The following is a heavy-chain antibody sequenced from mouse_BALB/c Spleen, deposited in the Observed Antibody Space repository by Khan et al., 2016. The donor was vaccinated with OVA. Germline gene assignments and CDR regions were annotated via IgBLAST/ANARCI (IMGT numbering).Heavy chain of an antibody. D-gene: IGHD2-2*01. V-gene: IGHV1-77*01. Sequence: QVRLQQSGAELARPGASVKLSCKTSGYTFTDFYINWVKQRTGQGLEWIGDIYPGSANTYYNEKFKGKATLTVDKSSSTAYMQLSSLTSDDFAVYFGERSESGSFGFWAQGTLVTFSA. CDR3: ERSESGSFGF. CDR2: IYPGSANT. CDR1: GYTFTDFY. J-gene: IGHJ3*01.